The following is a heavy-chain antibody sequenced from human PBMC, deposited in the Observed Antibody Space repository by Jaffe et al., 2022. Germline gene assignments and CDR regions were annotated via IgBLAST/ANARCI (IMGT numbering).Heavy chain of an antibody. CDR1: GFTFSSYS. CDR3: ARVASIAARPDIDY. V-gene: IGHV3-21*01. J-gene: IGHJ4*02. Sequence: EVQLVESGGGLVKPGGSLRLSCAASGFTFSSYSMNWVRQAPGKGLEWVSSISSSSSYIYYADSVKGRFTISRDNAKNSLYLQMNSLRAEDTAVYYCARVASIAARPDIDYWGQGTLVTVSS. D-gene: IGHD6-6*01. CDR2: ISSSSSYI.